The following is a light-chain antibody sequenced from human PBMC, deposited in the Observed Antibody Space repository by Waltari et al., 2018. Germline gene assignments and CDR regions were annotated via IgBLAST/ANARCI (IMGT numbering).Light chain of an antibody. CDR3: QQYNSYWT. V-gene: IGKV1-5*03. CDR1: QSIRTW. Sequence: DIQMTKSPSTLSASVGERFTITCRASQSIRTWLAWYQKKPGKAPKLLIYKASSLESGVPSRFSGSGSGTEFTLTISSLQPEDFATYYCQQYNSYWTFGQGTKVEIK. CDR2: KAS. J-gene: IGKJ1*01.